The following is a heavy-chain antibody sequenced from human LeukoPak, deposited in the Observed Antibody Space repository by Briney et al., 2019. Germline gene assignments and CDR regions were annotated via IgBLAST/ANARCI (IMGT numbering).Heavy chain of an antibody. V-gene: IGHV4-34*01. D-gene: IGHD6-13*01. CDR2: INHSGST. CDR1: GGSFSGYY. J-gene: IGHJ5*02. CDR3: ARGRRRSSWYGFFSDWFDP. Sequence: KASETLSLTCAVYGGSFSGYYWSWIRQPPGKGLEWIGEINHSGSTNYNPSLKSRVTISVDTSKNQFSLKLSSVTAADTAVYYCARGRRRSSWYGFFSDWFDPWGQGTLVTVSS.